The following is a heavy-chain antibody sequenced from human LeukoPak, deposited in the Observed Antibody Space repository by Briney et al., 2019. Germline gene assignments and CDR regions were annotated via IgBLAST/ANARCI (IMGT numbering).Heavy chain of an antibody. CDR3: ATWALVGYDYPYFDY. Sequence: GASVKVSCKASGGTFSSYAISWVRQAPGQGLEWMGGIIPIFGTANYAQKFQGRVTITTDEFTSTAYMELSSLRSEDTAVYYCATWALVGYDYPYFDYWGQGTLVTVSS. J-gene: IGHJ4*02. CDR1: GGTFSSYA. CDR2: IIPIFGTA. V-gene: IGHV1-69*05. D-gene: IGHD5-12*01.